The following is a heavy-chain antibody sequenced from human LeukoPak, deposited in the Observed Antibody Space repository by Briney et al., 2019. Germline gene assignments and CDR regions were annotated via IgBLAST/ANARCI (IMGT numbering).Heavy chain of an antibody. V-gene: IGHV3-66*01. CDR1: GFTVSNNY. D-gene: IGHD2-2*01. Sequence: GGSLRLSCAASGFTVSNNYMSWVRQTPGKGLEWVSIIYSAGSTYYADSVKGRFTTSRDNSKNMLYLQMNSLRAEDTAVYYCAKDDIVVVPAASDYWGQGTLVTVSS. CDR2: IYSAGST. J-gene: IGHJ4*02. CDR3: AKDDIVVVPAASDY.